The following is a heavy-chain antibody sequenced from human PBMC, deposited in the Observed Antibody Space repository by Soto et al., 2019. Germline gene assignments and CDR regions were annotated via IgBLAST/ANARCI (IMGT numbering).Heavy chain of an antibody. Sequence: SVKVSCKASGGTFSSYAISWVRQAPGQGLEWMGGIIPIFGTANYAQKFQGRVTITADESTSTAYMELSSLRSEDTAVYYCARDWGYYGSGSYFSYGMDVWGQGTTVTVSS. J-gene: IGHJ6*02. CDR2: IIPIFGTA. V-gene: IGHV1-69*13. CDR1: GGTFSSYA. CDR3: ARDWGYYGSGSYFSYGMDV. D-gene: IGHD3-10*01.